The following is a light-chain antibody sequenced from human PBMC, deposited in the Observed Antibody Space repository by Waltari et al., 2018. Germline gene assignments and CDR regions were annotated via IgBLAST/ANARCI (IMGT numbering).Light chain of an antibody. Sequence: YELTQPPSVSVSPGQTARITCSGAASPKKYADWYQQNSVQAPLLVISDDRKRPSGIPERFSGSNSGTMATLTIIEAQVDDEADYYCYSTDSSGSLGVFGGGTKLTVL. CDR2: DDR. CDR1: ASPKKY. V-gene: IGLV3-10*01. CDR3: YSTDSSGSLGV. J-gene: IGLJ2*01.